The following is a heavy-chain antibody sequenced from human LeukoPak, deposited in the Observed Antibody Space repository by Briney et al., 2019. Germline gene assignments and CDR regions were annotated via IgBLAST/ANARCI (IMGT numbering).Heavy chain of an antibody. CDR2: IKQDGSEK. Sequence: GGSLRLSCAASGFTFSSYWMSWVRQAPGKGLEWVANIKQDGSEKYYVDSVKGRFTISRDNAKNSLYLQMNSLRAEDTAVYYCARGGSGWYQYYFDYWGQGTLVTVSS. V-gene: IGHV3-7*01. CDR1: GFTFSSYW. CDR3: ARGGSGWYQYYFDY. D-gene: IGHD6-19*01. J-gene: IGHJ4*02.